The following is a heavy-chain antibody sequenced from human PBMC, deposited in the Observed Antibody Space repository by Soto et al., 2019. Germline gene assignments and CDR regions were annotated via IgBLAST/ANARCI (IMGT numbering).Heavy chain of an antibody. CDR3: AHALRRRDCSGGRCYSFDY. Sequence: QITLKESGPTLVKPTQTLALTCTFSGFSLSTSGVGVGWIRQAPGKALEWLAVIYWDDDKRYRPSLKSRVTIIKDNSKNQVVLIMTNMDPVDTATYCCAHALRRRDCSGGRCYSFDYWGQGTLVTVSS. CDR1: GFSLSTSGVG. J-gene: IGHJ4*02. D-gene: IGHD2-15*01. CDR2: IYWDDDK. V-gene: IGHV2-5*02.